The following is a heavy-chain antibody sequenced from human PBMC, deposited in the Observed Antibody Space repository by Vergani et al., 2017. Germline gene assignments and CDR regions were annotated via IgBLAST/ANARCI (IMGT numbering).Heavy chain of an antibody. CDR2: VFHSGSA. CDR3: ARNXYCGGDCYSDAFDI. V-gene: IGHV4-38-2*02. Sequence: QVQLQESGPGLVKPSETLPLTCSVSGYSISRGYYWGWIRQPPGKGLEWIATVFHSGSAYYNPSLKSRVTISVDTSKNQFSLKLSSVTAADTAVYYCARNXYCGGDCYSDAFDIWGQGTMVTVSS. J-gene: IGHJ3*02. CDR1: GYSISRGYY. D-gene: IGHD2-21*02.